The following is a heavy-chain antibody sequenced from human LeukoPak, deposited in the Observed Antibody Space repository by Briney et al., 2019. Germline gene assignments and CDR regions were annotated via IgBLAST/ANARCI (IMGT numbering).Heavy chain of an antibody. CDR2: INYSGNT. D-gene: IGHD3-10*01. Sequence: PSETLSLTCTVSGGSISDSYWSWFRQPPGKGLQWIGYINYSGNTNYNPSLTGRVTVSVDTSKNQFSLKLSSVTAADTAVYYCARGVHYYGSGSYYNGFDYWGQGTLVTVSS. CDR1: GGSISDSY. J-gene: IGHJ4*02. CDR3: ARGVHYYGSGSYYNGFDY. V-gene: IGHV4-59*08.